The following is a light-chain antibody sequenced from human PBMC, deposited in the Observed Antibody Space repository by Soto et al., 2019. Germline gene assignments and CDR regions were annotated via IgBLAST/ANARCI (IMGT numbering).Light chain of an antibody. V-gene: IGKV3-11*01. CDR3: QHRSNWPRFT. Sequence: EIVLTQSPVTLSLSPGERATLSCRASQSISSYLAWYQHKPGQAPRLLIYDASNRATGVPARFSGSGSGTDFTLTINSLEPEDFALYYCQHRSNWPRFTFGPGTKVDIK. CDR1: QSISSY. J-gene: IGKJ3*01. CDR2: DAS.